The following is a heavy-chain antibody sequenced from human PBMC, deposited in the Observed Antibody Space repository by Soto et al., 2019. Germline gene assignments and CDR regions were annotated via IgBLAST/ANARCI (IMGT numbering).Heavy chain of an antibody. CDR1: GFTFSSYA. CDR3: AATSYDAFDI. D-gene: IGHD6-6*01. J-gene: IGHJ3*02. Sequence: GGSLRLSCAASGFTFSSYAMHWVRQAPGKGLEWVAVISYDGSNKYYADSVKGRFTISRDNSKNTLYLQMNSLRAEDTAVNYCAATSYDAFDIWGQGTMVTVSS. CDR2: ISYDGSNK. V-gene: IGHV3-30-3*01.